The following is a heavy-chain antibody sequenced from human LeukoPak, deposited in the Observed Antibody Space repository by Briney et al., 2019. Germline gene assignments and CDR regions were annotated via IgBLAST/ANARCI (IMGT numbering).Heavy chain of an antibody. CDR1: GFTFSGYA. Sequence: GGSLRLSCAASGFTFSGYAMHWVRQAPGKGLEWVAGIWYDGSNIYHAGSVKGRFSISRDNSKNILYLKMGSLRAEDTAVYYCARDYIPRGVGYYFYGMDVWGLGTTVIVSS. CDR3: ARDYIPRGVGYYFYGMDV. J-gene: IGHJ6*02. V-gene: IGHV3-33*01. D-gene: IGHD1-26*01. CDR2: IWYDGSNI.